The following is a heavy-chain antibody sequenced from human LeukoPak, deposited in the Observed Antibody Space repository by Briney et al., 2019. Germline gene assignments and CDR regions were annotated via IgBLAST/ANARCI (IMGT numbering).Heavy chain of an antibody. V-gene: IGHV1-69*06. CDR1: GGTFSSYA. CDR3: ARKVPNDSSGYYYRGQFDP. CDR2: VIPIFGTA. D-gene: IGHD3-22*01. J-gene: IGHJ5*02. Sequence: SVKVSCKASGGTFSSYAISWVRQAPGQGLEWMGGVIPIFGTANYAQKFQGRVTITADKSTSTAYMELSSLRSEDTAVYYCARKVPNDSSGYYYRGQFDPWGQGTLVTVSS.